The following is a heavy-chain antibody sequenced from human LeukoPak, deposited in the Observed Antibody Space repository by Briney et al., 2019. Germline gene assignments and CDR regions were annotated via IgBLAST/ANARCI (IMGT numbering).Heavy chain of an antibody. CDR3: ARDLSLHRVWSYYFDY. Sequence: GGSLRLSCAASGFTLSSYAMHWVRQAPGKGLEWVAVISYDGSNKYYADSVKGRFTISRDNSKNTLYLQMNSLRAEDTAVYYCARDLSLHRVWSYYFDYWGQGTLVTVSS. D-gene: IGHD2-8*02. CDR2: ISYDGSNK. J-gene: IGHJ4*02. CDR1: GFTLSSYA. V-gene: IGHV3-30*04.